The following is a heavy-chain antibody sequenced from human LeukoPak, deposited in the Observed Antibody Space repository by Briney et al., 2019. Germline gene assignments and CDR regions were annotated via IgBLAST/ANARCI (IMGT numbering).Heavy chain of an antibody. CDR3: AKTGITGATFYYYMDV. CDR2: IYHSGST. V-gene: IGHV4-30-2*01. D-gene: IGHD1-7*01. Sequence: SETLSLTCTVSGGSISSGGYYWSWIRQPPGKGLEWIGYIYHSGSTYYNPSLKSRVTISVDRSKNQFSLKLSSVTAADTAVYYCAKTGITGATFYYYMDVWGKGTTVTVSS. J-gene: IGHJ6*03. CDR1: GGSISSGGYY.